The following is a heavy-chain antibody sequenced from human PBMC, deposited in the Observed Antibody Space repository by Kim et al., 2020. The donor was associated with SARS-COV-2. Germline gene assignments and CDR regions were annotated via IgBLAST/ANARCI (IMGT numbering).Heavy chain of an antibody. J-gene: IGHJ6*02. CDR1: GYSFTSYW. CDR3: ARPADIAARPGAIDYYYYYGMDV. CDR2: IDPSDSYT. D-gene: IGHD6-6*01. V-gene: IGHV5-10-1*01. Sequence: GESLKISCKGSGYSFTSYWISWVRQMPGKGLEWMGRIDPSDSYTNYSPSFQGHVTISADKSISTAYLQWSSLKASDTAMYYCARPADIAARPGAIDYYYYYGMDVWGQGTTVTVSS.